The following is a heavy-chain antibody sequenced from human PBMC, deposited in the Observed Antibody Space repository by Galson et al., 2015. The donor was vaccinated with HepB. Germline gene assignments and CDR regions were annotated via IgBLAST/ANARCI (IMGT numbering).Heavy chain of an antibody. CDR1: GFTFSNAW. CDR2: IKSKTDGGTT. V-gene: IGHV3-15*01. D-gene: IGHD2-2*01. Sequence: SLRLSCAASGFTFSNAWMSWVRQAPGKGLEWVGRIKSKTDGGTTDYAAPVKGRFTISRDDSKNTLYLQMNSLKTEDTAVYYCTTDNEEYCSSTSCYVDYWGQGTLVTVSS. J-gene: IGHJ4*02. CDR3: TTDNEEYCSSTSCYVDY.